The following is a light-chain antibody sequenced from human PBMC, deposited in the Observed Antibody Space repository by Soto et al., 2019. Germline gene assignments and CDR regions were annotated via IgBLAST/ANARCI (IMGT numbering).Light chain of an antibody. CDR3: QQYGTSEII. Sequence: ETVVTQSPATLSLCPGERATLSCRASQSVSSYLAWYQQKPGQAPRLLIYDASNRATGIPARFSGSGSGTDFTLTIGVLEPEEFGVFYCQQYGTSEIIFGQGTRLEIK. CDR2: DAS. V-gene: IGKV3-11*01. CDR1: QSVSSY. J-gene: IGKJ5*01.